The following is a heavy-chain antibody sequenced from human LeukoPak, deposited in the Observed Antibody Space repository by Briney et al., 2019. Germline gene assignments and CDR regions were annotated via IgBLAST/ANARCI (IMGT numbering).Heavy chain of an antibody. Sequence: GGSLTLACAASALSLTSYSMNWVRQAPGGGLGWVSSIRRGTTYIFYADSVKGRFRFSKDNDKTSLYLQMNSLRAEDTAVYYCARDPGSSSTNWYYDLWGRGTLVTVSS. J-gene: IGHJ2*01. V-gene: IGHV3-21*01. CDR2: IRRGTTYI. CDR1: ALSLTSYS. D-gene: IGHD6-13*01. CDR3: ARDPGSSSTNWYYDL.